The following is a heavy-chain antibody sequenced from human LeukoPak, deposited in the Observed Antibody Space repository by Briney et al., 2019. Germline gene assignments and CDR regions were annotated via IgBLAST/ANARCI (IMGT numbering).Heavy chain of an antibody. CDR1: GFTFEDYA. CDR2: ISWHSGTI. D-gene: IGHD3-10*01. J-gene: IGHJ5*02. Sequence: GGSLRLSCEASGFTFEDYAMNWVRQASGKGLEWVSGISWHSGTIAYADSVKGRFTISRDNAKKSLYLQMNSLRAEDTAVYYCASSFKGYGSGPFSFDPWGQGTLVTVSS. CDR3: ASSFKGYGSGPFSFDP. V-gene: IGHV3-9*01.